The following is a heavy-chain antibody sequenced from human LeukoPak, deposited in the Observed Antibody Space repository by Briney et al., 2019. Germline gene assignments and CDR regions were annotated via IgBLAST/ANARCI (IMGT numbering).Heavy chain of an antibody. Sequence: GGSLRLSCVVSGFVFTDYRMNWVRQAPGKGLEWVSSISSGGSHIDYADSVKGRFTISRDKAKNSLYLQMDSLRAEDTAVYYCTRAWADYLFDHWGQGTLVTVSS. CDR1: GFVFTDYR. V-gene: IGHV3-21*01. J-gene: IGHJ4*02. D-gene: IGHD4-11*01. CDR2: ISSGGSHI. CDR3: TRAWADYLFDH.